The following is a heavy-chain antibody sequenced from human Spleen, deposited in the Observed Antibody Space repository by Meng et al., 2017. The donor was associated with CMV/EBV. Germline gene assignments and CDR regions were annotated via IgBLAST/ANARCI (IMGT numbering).Heavy chain of an antibody. V-gene: IGHV1-2*02. CDR1: GYSFTGYF. D-gene: IGHD1-1*01. J-gene: IGHJ4*02. Sequence: ASVKVSCKASGYSFTGYFMHWVRQAPGQGLEWMGWVNPNTGGANYAQKFQGRVNMTRDTSISTAYMELSRLRSDDTAVYYCARVGTRSSYYFDYWGQGTLVTVSS. CDR2: VNPNTGGA. CDR3: ARVGTRSSYYFDY.